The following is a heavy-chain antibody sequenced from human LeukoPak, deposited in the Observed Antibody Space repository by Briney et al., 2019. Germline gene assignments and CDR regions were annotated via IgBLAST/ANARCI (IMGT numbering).Heavy chain of an antibody. CDR2: ISGSGGST. D-gene: IGHD6-6*01. J-gene: IGHJ6*02. CDR1: GFTFSSYA. Sequence: PGGSLRLSCAASGFTFSSYAMSWVRQAPGKGLEWVSAISGSGGSTYYADSVKGRFTIPRDNAKNSLYLQMNSLRAEDTALYYCAKAKGAARRYYYGMDVWGQGTTVTVSS. CDR3: AKAKGAARRYYYGMDV. V-gene: IGHV3-23*01.